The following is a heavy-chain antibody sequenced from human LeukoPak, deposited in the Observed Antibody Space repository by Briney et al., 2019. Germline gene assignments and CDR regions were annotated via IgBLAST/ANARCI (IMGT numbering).Heavy chain of an antibody. D-gene: IGHD5-18*01. CDR2: ISNDGSNK. CDR3: AKKKQLGTGDAFDI. Sequence: GGSLRLSCAASGFTFSGYAMHWVRQAPGKGLEWVAVISNDGSNKYYADSVKGRFTISRDNSKNTLYLQMDSLRAEDTAVYYCAKKKQLGTGDAFDIWGQGTMVTVSS. J-gene: IGHJ3*02. CDR1: GFTFSGYA. V-gene: IGHV3-30*04.